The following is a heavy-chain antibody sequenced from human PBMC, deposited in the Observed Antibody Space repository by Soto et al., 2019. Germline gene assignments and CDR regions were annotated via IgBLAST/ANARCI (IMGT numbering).Heavy chain of an antibody. Sequence: QDHLVQSGGEVKKPGASAKVSCKASGYTFKNYGINWVRQAPGRGLEWVAWISAYNGDTSYAQHLQGRVTVTTETLTNTAYMELRGLRPDDTAVYFCVLGGLETGYYRDMDYWGQGTLVSVSS. D-gene: IGHD3-9*01. CDR2: ISAYNGDT. CDR3: VLGGLETGYYRDMDY. J-gene: IGHJ4*02. CDR1: GYTFKNYG. V-gene: IGHV1-18*04.